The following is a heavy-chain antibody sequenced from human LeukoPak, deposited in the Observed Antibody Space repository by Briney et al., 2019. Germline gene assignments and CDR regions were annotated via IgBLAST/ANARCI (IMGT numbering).Heavy chain of an antibody. CDR1: GFTFSSYA. D-gene: IGHD1-26*01. CDR3: GKDRVGATYFYYFDY. V-gene: IGHV3-23*01. CDR2: ISGSGGST. Sequence: GGSLRLSCAASGFTFSSYAMSWVRQAPGKGLEWVSAISGSGGSTYYADSVKGRFTISRDNSKNTLYLQMNSLRAEDTAVYYCGKDRVGATYFYYFDYWGQGTLVTVSS. J-gene: IGHJ4*02.